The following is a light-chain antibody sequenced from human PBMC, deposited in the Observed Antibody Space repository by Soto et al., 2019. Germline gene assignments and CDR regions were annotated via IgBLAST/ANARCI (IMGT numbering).Light chain of an antibody. J-gene: IGKJ4*01. V-gene: IGKV3-15*01. Sequence: ETVMTQSPATLSVSPGERATLSCRAGQSISNNFAWYQQNPGQAPRLLIYGATTRATGIPSRFSGSGSGTECTLTISSLQSEDFAVYYCQQYNNWPLTFGGGTKVEIK. CDR1: QSISNN. CDR3: QQYNNWPLT. CDR2: GAT.